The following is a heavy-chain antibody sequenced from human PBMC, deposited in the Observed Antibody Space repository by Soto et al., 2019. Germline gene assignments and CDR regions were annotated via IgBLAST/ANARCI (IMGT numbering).Heavy chain of an antibody. V-gene: IGHV3-48*03. Sequence: GGSLRLSCASSGFTFSSSEMNWVHQAPGKALEWVSSISSSGRAIHYADSVKGRFTISRDNANNSLYLQMNSLRAEDTAVYYCARRIAAAWGFDFWGQGTLVTVSS. CDR1: GFTFSSSE. CDR3: ARRIAAAWGFDF. D-gene: IGHD6-13*01. J-gene: IGHJ4*02. CDR2: ISSSGRAI.